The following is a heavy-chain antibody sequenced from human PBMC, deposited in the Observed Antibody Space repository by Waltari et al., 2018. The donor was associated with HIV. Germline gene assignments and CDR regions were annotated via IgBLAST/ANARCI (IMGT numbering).Heavy chain of an antibody. CDR2: ISSSSSYI. D-gene: IGHD4-17*01. CDR1: GFTFSSYS. Sequence: EVQLVESGGGLVKPGGSLRLSCAASGFTFSSYSMNWVRQAPGKGLEWVSSISSSSSYIYYADSVKGRFTISRDNAKNSLYLQMNSLRAEDTAVYYCASVGDYGDYVGAFDIWGQGTMVTVSS. J-gene: IGHJ3*02. V-gene: IGHV3-21*01. CDR3: ASVGDYGDYVGAFDI.